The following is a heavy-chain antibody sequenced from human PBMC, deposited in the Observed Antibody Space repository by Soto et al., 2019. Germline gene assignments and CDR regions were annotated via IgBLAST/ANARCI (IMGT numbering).Heavy chain of an antibody. J-gene: IGHJ6*02. CDR3: ARGDSSGSVGYYYYYYGMDV. V-gene: IGHV1-69*01. CDR1: GGTFSSYA. CDR2: IIPIFGTA. Sequence: QVQLVQSGAEVKKPGSSVKVSCKASGGTFSSYAISWVRQAPGQGLEWMGGIIPIFGTANYAQKFQGRVTITAHESTSTAYMELSSLRSEDTAVYYCARGDSSGSVGYYYYYYGMDVWGQGTTVTVSS. D-gene: IGHD6-6*01.